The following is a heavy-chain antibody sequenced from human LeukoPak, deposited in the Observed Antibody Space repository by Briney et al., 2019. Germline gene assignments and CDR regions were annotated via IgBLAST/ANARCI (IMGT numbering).Heavy chain of an antibody. V-gene: IGHV3-21*01. CDR2: ISSSSSYI. CDR3: ARSHYYGSGSYSLYYFDY. Sequence: GGSLRLSCAASGFTFSSYSMNWVRQAPGKGLEWVSSISSSSSYIYYADSVKGRFTISRDNAKNSLYLQMNSLRAEDTAVYYCARSHYYGSGSYSLYYFDYWGQGTLVTVSS. CDR1: GFTFSSYS. J-gene: IGHJ4*02. D-gene: IGHD3-10*01.